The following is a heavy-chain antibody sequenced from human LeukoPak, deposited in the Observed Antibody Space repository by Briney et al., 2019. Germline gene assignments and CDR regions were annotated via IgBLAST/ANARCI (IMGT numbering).Heavy chain of an antibody. J-gene: IGHJ3*02. CDR3: ASPHYDILTGYYSPHDAFDI. V-gene: IGHV4-39*01. CDR1: GGSISNSSYY. D-gene: IGHD3-9*01. Sequence: SETLSLTCTVSGGSISNSSYYWGWIRQPPGKGLEWIGSIYYSGSTYCNPSLKSRVTISVDTSKNQFSLKLSSVTAADTAVYYCASPHYDILTGYYSPHDAFDIWGQGTMVTVSS. CDR2: IYYSGST.